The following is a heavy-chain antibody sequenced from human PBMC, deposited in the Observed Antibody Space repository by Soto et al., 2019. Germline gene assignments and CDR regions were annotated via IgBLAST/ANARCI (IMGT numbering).Heavy chain of an antibody. Sequence: SETLALTCTVSGASISSNSYYWGWVRQPPGKGLEWIGSIFYSGSTYYNPSLKSRVTISVDTSKDQFSLKLSSVTAADTAVYYCATRIIGYSTGSTCYQTPYFFDYWGQGTQVTVSS. D-gene: IGHD2-15*01. CDR2: IFYSGST. CDR1: GASISSNSYY. CDR3: ATRIIGYSTGSTCYQTPYFFDY. V-gene: IGHV4-39*01. J-gene: IGHJ4*02.